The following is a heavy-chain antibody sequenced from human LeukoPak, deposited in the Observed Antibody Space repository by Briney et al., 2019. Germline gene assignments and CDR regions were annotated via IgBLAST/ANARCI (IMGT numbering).Heavy chain of an antibody. CDR3: ARDDCGDTCYPGGY. CDR1: GYTFTKDV. Sequence: ASVKVSCKASGYTFTKDVVHWVRQAPGQRPEWMGWINAGSGDTKYSQNFQDRVTITSDTSANTAYMELSSLTSEDTALYYCARDDCGDTCYPGGYWGQGTLVTVSS. CDR2: INAGSGDT. V-gene: IGHV1-3*01. D-gene: IGHD2-21*01. J-gene: IGHJ4*02.